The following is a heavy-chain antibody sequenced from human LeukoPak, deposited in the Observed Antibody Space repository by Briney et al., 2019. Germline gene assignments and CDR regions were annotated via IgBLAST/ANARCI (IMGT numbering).Heavy chain of an antibody. CDR1: GGTFSSYA. Sequence: ASVKVSCKASGGTFSSYAISWVRQAPGQGLEWMGGIIPIFGTANYAQKFQGRVTITADESTSTAYMELSSLRSEDTGVYYCARPQTNLYSSSWYDAFDIWGQGTMVTVSS. J-gene: IGHJ3*02. D-gene: IGHD6-13*01. V-gene: IGHV1-69*13. CDR2: IIPIFGTA. CDR3: ARPQTNLYSSSWYDAFDI.